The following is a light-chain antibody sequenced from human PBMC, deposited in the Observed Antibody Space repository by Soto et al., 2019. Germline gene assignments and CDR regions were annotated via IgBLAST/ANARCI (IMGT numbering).Light chain of an antibody. Sequence: QSVLTQPPSVSGAPGQRVTIPCTGASSNIGAGNDVHWYQQLPGAAPKLLIYGTSNRPSGVPDRFSGSKSGTSASLVITGLQAEDEAVYHCQSLDNGLSRSVVFGTGTKVTVL. CDR1: SSNIGAGND. J-gene: IGLJ1*01. CDR3: QSLDNGLSRSVV. CDR2: GTS. V-gene: IGLV1-40*01.